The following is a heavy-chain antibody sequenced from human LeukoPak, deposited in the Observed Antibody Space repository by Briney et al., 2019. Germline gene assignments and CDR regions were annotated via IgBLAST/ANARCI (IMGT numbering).Heavy chain of an antibody. CDR1: GGSFSGYY. J-gene: IGHJ4*02. CDR2: INHSGST. CDR3: ARLTIAGRSDY. D-gene: IGHD6-13*01. V-gene: IGHV4-34*01. Sequence: SETLSLNCAVYGGSFSGYYWSWIRQPPGKGLEWIGEINHSGSTNYNPSLKSRVTISVDTSKNPFSLKLSSVTAADTAVYYCARLTIAGRSDYWGQGTLVTVSS.